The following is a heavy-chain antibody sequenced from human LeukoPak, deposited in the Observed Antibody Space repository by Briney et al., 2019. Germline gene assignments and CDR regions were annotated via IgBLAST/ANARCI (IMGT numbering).Heavy chain of an antibody. Sequence: GGSLRLSCAASGFTFSSYAMHWFRQAPGKGLEWVAVISYDGSNKYYADSVKGRFTISRDNSKNTLYLQMNSLRAEDTAVYYCAREIWSGYYVWFDPWGQGTLVTVSS. CDR3: AREIWSGYYVWFDP. V-gene: IGHV3-30-3*01. J-gene: IGHJ5*02. D-gene: IGHD3-3*01. CDR1: GFTFSSYA. CDR2: ISYDGSNK.